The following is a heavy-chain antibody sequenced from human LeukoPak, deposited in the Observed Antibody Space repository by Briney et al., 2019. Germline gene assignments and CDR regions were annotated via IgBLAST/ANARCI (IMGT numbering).Heavy chain of an antibody. Sequence: PGGSLSLARSGSGFRFSDCDLNWVRQAPGKGLEWVSSISGGSSHMYYADSIKGRFTISRDNAKNSVYLQMNSLRDEDTAVYYCTRAYPPLRTAAAGDLWGLGTLVSVSS. CDR1: GFRFSDCD. CDR3: TRAYPPLRTAAAGDL. CDR2: ISGGSSHM. J-gene: IGHJ5*02. V-gene: IGHV3-21*06. D-gene: IGHD6-13*01.